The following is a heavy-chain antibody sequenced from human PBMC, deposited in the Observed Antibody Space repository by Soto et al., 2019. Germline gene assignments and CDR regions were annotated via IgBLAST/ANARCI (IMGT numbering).Heavy chain of an antibody. D-gene: IGHD2-15*01. V-gene: IGHV4-31*03. J-gene: IGHJ5*02. CDR3: ARDRGHCSGGSCYWFDP. CDR1: GDSISSGTYY. CDR2: IYNSGTT. Sequence: QVQLQESGPGLVKPSQTLSLTCTVSGDSISSGTYYWSWIRQHPGKGLEWIGYIYNSGTTYYNPSLKNRVTISLDTSKNHFSLGLGSVTAADTAVYYCARDRGHCSGGSCYWFDPWGQGTLVTVSS.